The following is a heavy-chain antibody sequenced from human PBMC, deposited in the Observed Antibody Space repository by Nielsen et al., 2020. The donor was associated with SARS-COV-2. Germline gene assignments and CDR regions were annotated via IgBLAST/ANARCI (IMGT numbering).Heavy chain of an antibody. CDR2: IYYSGST. J-gene: IGHJ5*02. Sequence: LGLSCTVSGGSISSGDYYWSWIRQPPGKGLEWIGYIYYSGSTYYNPSLKSRVTISVDTSKNQFSLKLSSVTAADTAVYYCASSSGGSPWGQGTLVTVSS. CDR3: ASSSGGSP. CDR1: GGSISSGDYY. V-gene: IGHV4-30-4*01. D-gene: IGHD6-19*01.